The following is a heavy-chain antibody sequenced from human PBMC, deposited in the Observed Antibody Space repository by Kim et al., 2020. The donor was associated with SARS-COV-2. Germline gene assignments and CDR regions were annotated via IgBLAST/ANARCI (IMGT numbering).Heavy chain of an antibody. J-gene: IGHJ4*02. Sequence: YAAPVKGRFTISRDDSKNTLYLQMNSLKTEDTAVYYCTTKYRIAVAGMDYWGQGTLVTVSS. V-gene: IGHV3-15*01. D-gene: IGHD6-19*01. CDR3: TTKYRIAVAGMDY.